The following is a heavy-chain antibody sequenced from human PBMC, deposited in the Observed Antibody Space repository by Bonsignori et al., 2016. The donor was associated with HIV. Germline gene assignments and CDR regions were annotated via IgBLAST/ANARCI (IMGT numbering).Heavy chain of an antibody. CDR3: ARGSHYDILTGYLSGDAFDI. Sequence: PGKGLEWIGEINHSGSTNYNPSLKSRVTISVDTSKNQFSLKLSSVTAADTAVYYCARGSHYDILTGYLSGDAFDIWGQGTMVTVSS. J-gene: IGHJ3*02. V-gene: IGHV4-34*01. CDR2: INHSGST. D-gene: IGHD3-9*01.